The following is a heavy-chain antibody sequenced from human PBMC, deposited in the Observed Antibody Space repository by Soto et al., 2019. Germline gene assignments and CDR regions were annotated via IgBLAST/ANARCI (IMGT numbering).Heavy chain of an antibody. CDR1: GYTFTSYY. Sequence: ASVKVSCKASGYTFTSYYMHWVRQAPGQGLEWMGIINPSGGSTSYAQKFQGRVTMTRDTSTSTVYVELSSLRSEDTAVYYCARRATASTLAVAGPFDYWGQGTLVTVSS. CDR3: ARRATASTLAVAGPFDY. D-gene: IGHD6-19*01. CDR2: INPSGGST. V-gene: IGHV1-46*03. J-gene: IGHJ4*02.